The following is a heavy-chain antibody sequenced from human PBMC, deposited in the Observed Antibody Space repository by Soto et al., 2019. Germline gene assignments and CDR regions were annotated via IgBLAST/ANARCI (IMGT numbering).Heavy chain of an antibody. CDR1: VGSFSVYY. CDR3: ARVGFAVVIKSRQPDQRRRHYYYYGMDV. V-gene: IGHV4-34*01. Sequence: PSGTLSLTCAFYVGSFSVYYWSWIRKPPGNGLDLIGEINRSGSTNYNRSLKSRVTISVDTSKNQFSLNLSSVTAADTAVYYCARVGFAVVIKSRQPDQRRRHYYYYGMDVWGQGTTVTVSS. CDR2: INRSGST. J-gene: IGHJ6*01. D-gene: IGHD3-3*01.